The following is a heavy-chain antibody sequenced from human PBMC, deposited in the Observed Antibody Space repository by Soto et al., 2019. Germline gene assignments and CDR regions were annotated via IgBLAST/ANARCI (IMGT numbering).Heavy chain of an antibody. CDR3: ARDGEGGDPHNWGY. D-gene: IGHD7-27*01. CDR1: GGTFSSYA. V-gene: IGHV1-69*12. J-gene: IGHJ4*02. CDR2: IIPIFGTA. Sequence: QVQLVQSGAEVKKPGSSVKVSCKASGGTFSSYAISWVRQAPGQGLEWMGGIIPIFGTANYAQKFQGRVTITADESTSTADMELSSLRSEDTAVYYCARDGEGGDPHNWGYWGQGTLVTVSS.